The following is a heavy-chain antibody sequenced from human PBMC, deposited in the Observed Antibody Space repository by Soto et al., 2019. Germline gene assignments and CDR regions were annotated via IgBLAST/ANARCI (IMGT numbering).Heavy chain of an antibody. CDR1: GDSVSSNSAA. D-gene: IGHD3-3*01. CDR3: ARGDYPPYDFWSGYRDGFWFDP. Sequence: SQTLSLTCAISGDSVSSNSAAWNWIRQSPSRGLEWLGRTYYRSKWYNDYAVSVKSRITINPDTSKNQFSLQLNSVTPEDTAVYYCARGDYPPYDFWSGYRDGFWFDPWGQGTLVTVSS. V-gene: IGHV6-1*01. CDR2: TYYRSKWYN. J-gene: IGHJ5*02.